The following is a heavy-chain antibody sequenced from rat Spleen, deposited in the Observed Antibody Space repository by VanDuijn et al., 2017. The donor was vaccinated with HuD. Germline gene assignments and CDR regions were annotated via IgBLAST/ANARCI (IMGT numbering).Heavy chain of an antibody. D-gene: IGHD1-10*01. J-gene: IGHJ2*01. V-gene: IGHV5-7*01. Sequence: EVQLVESGGGLVQPGRSLKLSCAASGFTFSDYNMAWVRQGPKKGLEWVATISYDGSGTYYRDSVQGRFTISRDNAQNTLYLQMDSLRSEETATYYCARHGLTTKGPFDYWGQGVMVTVSS. CDR3: ARHGLTTKGPFDY. CDR1: GFTFSDYN. CDR2: ISYDGSGT.